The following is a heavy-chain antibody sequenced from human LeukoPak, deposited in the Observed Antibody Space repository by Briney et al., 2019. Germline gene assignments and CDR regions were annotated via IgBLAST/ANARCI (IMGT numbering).Heavy chain of an antibody. CDR2: ISYEGSNK. Sequence: GGSLRLSCAASGFTVSSDGMHWVRQAPGKWLEWVAVISYEGSNKYYADSVKGRFTISRDNSKNTLYLQMNSLRAGDTAVYYCAKVGQPWSIWDYFDYWGQGTLVTVPS. V-gene: IGHV3-30*18. CDR1: GFTVSSDG. CDR3: AKVGQPWSIWDYFDY. J-gene: IGHJ4*02. D-gene: IGHD3-16*01.